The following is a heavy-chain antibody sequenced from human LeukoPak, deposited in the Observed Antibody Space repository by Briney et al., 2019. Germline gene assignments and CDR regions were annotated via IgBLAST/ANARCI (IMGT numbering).Heavy chain of an antibody. CDR3: ARARSGYYYDY. CDR1: GFTFSNYA. V-gene: IGHV3-64*01. D-gene: IGHD3-22*01. CDR2: ISSDGGNT. J-gene: IGHJ4*02. Sequence: GGSLRLSCSASGFTFSNYAMHWVRQAPGKGLEYVSSISSDGGNTYYAISVKGRFTISRDNSKNTLYLQVGSMRAEDVAVYYCARARSGYYYDYWGQGTLVTVSS.